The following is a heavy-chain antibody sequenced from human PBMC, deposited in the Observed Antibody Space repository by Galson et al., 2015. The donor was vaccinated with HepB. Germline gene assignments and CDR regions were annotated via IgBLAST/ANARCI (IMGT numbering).Heavy chain of an antibody. CDR1: GFSARNYW. V-gene: IGHV3-66*01. CDR3: AKDLHNYGMDV. Sequence: SLRLSCAASGFSARNYWMNWVRQAPGKGPEWVSVINNSDGGTEYADSGKGRFIISRDNSKNTLYLQMNSQRAEDTAVYYCAKDLHNYGMDVWGQGTTVAVSS. CDR2: INNSDGGT. J-gene: IGHJ6*02.